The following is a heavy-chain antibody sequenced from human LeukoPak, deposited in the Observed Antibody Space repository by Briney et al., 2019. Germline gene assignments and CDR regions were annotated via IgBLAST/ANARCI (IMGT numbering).Heavy chain of an antibody. CDR1: GFTFSNAW. CDR2: IKQDGSDK. D-gene: IGHD3-10*01. J-gene: IGHJ4*02. CDR3: ATGGGAFDY. V-gene: IGHV3-7*03. Sequence: PGGSLRLSCAASGFTFSNAWMSWVRQAPGKGLEWVANIKQDGSDKNYVDSVKGRFTISRDNTKSSLYLQMDSLRVEDTAVYYCATGGGAFDYWGQGTLVTVSS.